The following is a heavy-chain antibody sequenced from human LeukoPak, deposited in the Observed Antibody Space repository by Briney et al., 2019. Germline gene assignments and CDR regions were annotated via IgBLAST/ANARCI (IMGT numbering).Heavy chain of an antibody. CDR3: ARFGGYWYFDL. Sequence: GESLRLSCAASGFTFTDYYMAWIRQAPGKGLEWVSYISSSDTTVYYADSVKGRFTISRDNAKNSLYLQMNSLRAEDTAVYYCARFGGYWYFDLWGRGTLVTVSS. V-gene: IGHV3-11*01. J-gene: IGHJ2*01. D-gene: IGHD3-16*01. CDR1: GFTFTDYY. CDR2: ISSSDTTV.